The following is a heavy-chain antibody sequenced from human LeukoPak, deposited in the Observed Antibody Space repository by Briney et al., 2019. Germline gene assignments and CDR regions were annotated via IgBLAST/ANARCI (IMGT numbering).Heavy chain of an antibody. CDR3: ARRQKLAAAGSSPFDY. CDR1: GASFSGYF. CDR2: IKYDGTT. V-gene: IGHV4-34*01. D-gene: IGHD6-13*01. J-gene: IGHJ4*02. Sequence: SETLSLTCAVPGASFSGYFWNWIRQSPEKGLEGIGEIKYDGTTNYNPSLKSRVTISVDTSKNQFSLKLSSVTAADTAVYYCARRQKLAAAGSSPFDYWGQGTLVTVSS.